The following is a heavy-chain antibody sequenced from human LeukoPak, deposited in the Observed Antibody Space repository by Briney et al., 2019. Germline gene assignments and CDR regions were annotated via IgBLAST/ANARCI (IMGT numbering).Heavy chain of an antibody. D-gene: IGHD2-15*01. CDR2: ITGSGGST. CDR1: GFTFSSYA. CDR3: AKDVEYSNGGKFDC. V-gene: IGHV3-23*01. Sequence: GGSLRLSCAASGFTFSSYAMSWVRQTPGKGLEWVSAITGSGGSTYYADSVKGRFVISRDNSKNTLYRQMASLRAEDTAIYYCAKDVEYSNGGKFDCWGQGTLVTVSS. J-gene: IGHJ4*02.